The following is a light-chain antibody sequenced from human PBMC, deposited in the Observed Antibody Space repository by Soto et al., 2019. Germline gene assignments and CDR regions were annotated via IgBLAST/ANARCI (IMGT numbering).Light chain of an antibody. Sequence: DIQMTQSPSSLSASVRDRVTITCRASQSISSYLNWYQQKPGKVPKLLIYAASSLQSGVPSRFSGSGSGTDFTLTISSLQPEDFATYYCQQSYSTPSITFGQGTRLEIK. CDR1: QSISSY. J-gene: IGKJ5*01. CDR2: AAS. CDR3: QQSYSTPSIT. V-gene: IGKV1-39*01.